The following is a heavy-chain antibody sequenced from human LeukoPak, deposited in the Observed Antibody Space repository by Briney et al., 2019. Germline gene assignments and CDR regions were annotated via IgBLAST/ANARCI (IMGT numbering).Heavy chain of an antibody. CDR2: IYYSGST. CDR3: GRDRAEYDSSDSDAFDI. D-gene: IGHD3-22*01. J-gene: IGHJ3*02. CDR1: GGSISRYY. Sequence: SETLSLTCTVSGGSISRYYWSWLRQPPGKGLEWLGYIYYSGSTNYNPSLKSPVPLSVDTSKNHSSPKLSSVTGAGPAGFFCGRDRAEYDSSDSDAFDIWGKGTMVTVSS. V-gene: IGHV4-59*01.